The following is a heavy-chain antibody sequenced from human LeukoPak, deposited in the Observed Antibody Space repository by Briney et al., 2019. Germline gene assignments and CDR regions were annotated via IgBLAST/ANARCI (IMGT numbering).Heavy chain of an antibody. J-gene: IGHJ5*02. Sequence: ASVKVSCKASGYTFTSYAMHWVRQAPGQRLEWMGWINAGNGNTKYSQKFQGRVTMTRNTSISTAYMELSSLRSEDTAVYYCARGEYCSSTSCYDNWFDPWGQGTLVTVSS. D-gene: IGHD2-2*01. CDR3: ARGEYCSSTSCYDNWFDP. CDR1: GYTFTSYA. CDR2: INAGNGNT. V-gene: IGHV1-3*01.